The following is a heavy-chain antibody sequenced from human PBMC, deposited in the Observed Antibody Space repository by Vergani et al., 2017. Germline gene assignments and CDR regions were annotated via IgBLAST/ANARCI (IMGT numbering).Heavy chain of an antibody. D-gene: IGHD3-22*01. CDR2: IWYDGSNK. J-gene: IGHJ4*02. CDR1: GFTFSSYG. V-gene: IGHV3-33*01. Sequence: QVQLVESGGGVVQPGRSLRLSCAASGFTFSSYGMHWVRQAPGKGLEWVAVIWYDGSNKYYADSVKGRFTISRDNSKNTLYLQMNSLRAEDTAVYYCARDPAPQYYYDSSGYLDYWGQGTLVTVSS. CDR3: ARDPAPQYYYDSSGYLDY.